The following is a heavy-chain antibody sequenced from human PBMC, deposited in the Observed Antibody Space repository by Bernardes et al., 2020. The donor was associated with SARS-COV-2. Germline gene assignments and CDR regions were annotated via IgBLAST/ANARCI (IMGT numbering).Heavy chain of an antibody. J-gene: IGHJ3*02. D-gene: IGHD6-25*01. CDR1: GYTFTSYG. V-gene: IGHV1-18*01. CDR2: ISAYNGNT. CDR3: ARNWNTNQRPALDAFDI. Sequence: ASVKVSCKVSGYTFTSYGTIRVLHVPGQGLVWMGWISAYNGNTNDAQKLQGRVTMTTDTSTITAYMELRSLSSDDTAVYYCARNWNTNQRPALDAFDIWGQGTMVTVSS.